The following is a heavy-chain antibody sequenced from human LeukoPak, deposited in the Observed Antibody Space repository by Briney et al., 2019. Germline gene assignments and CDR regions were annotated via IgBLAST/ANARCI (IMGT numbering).Heavy chain of an antibody. D-gene: IGHD2-2*01. CDR3: ARFAVPAARLYYLDY. CDR1: GFTFSSYS. Sequence: GGSLRLSCAASGFTFSSYSMHWVRQAPGKGLEWVAIISYDGSNKDYADSVKGRFTISRDNSKNTLYLQMNSLRAEDTAVYYCARFAVPAARLYYLDYWGQGSLVTVSS. J-gene: IGHJ4*02. CDR2: ISYDGSNK. V-gene: IGHV3-30*04.